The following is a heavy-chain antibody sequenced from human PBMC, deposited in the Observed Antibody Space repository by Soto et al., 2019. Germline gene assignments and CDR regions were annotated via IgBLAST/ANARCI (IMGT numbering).Heavy chain of an antibody. CDR3: AREYYYVMDV. CDR1: GFTFSDYY. J-gene: IGHJ6*02. Sequence: QVQLVESGGGLVRPGGSLRLSGAASGFTFSDYYMTWIRQATGKGLEWVSYITGSSDYTNYADSVKGRFTISRDNVKNSLYLQMNSLRAEDTAVYYFAREYYYVMDVWGQGTTVTVSS. CDR2: ITGSSDYT. V-gene: IGHV3-11*05.